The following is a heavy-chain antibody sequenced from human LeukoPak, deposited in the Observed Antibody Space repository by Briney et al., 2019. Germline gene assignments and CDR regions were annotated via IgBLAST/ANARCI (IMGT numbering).Heavy chain of an antibody. V-gene: IGHV3-23*01. J-gene: IGHJ4*02. CDR2: ISGSGRST. CDR3: AKTPGILGATSNFDY. D-gene: IGHD1-26*01. Sequence: TGGSLRLSCAASGFTFSSYAMSWVRQAPGKGLEWVSAISGSGRSTYFADSVKGRFTISRDNSKNTLYLQMNSLRAEDTAVYSRAKTPGILGATSNFDYWGQGTLVTVSS. CDR1: GFTFSSYA.